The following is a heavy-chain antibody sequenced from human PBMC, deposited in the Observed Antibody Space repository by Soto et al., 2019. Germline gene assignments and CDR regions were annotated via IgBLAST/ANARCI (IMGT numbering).Heavy chain of an antibody. Sequence: GESLKISCKGSGYSFTSYWIGWVRQMPGKGLEWMGIIYPGDPDTRYSPSFQGQVTISADKSISTAYLQWSSLKASDTAMYYCARPRIAVALTIAFDIWGQGTMVTVSS. D-gene: IGHD6-19*01. CDR1: GYSFTSYW. J-gene: IGHJ3*02. V-gene: IGHV5-51*01. CDR3: ARPRIAVALTIAFDI. CDR2: IYPGDPDT.